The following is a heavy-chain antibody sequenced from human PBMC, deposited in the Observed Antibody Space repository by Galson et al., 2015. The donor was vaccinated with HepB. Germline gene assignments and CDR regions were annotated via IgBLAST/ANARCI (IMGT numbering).Heavy chain of an antibody. CDR1: GYSFTSYW. V-gene: IGHV5-10-1*01. Sequence: QSGAEVKKPGESLRISCKGSGYSFTSYWISWVRQMPGKGLEWMGRIDPSDSYTNYSPSFQAHVTISADKSISTAYLQWSSLKASDTAMYYCARHRASLRYFDWSIPYADSMDVWGQGTTVTVSS. J-gene: IGHJ6*02. CDR3: ARHRASLRYFDWSIPYADSMDV. D-gene: IGHD3-9*01. CDR2: IDPSDSYT.